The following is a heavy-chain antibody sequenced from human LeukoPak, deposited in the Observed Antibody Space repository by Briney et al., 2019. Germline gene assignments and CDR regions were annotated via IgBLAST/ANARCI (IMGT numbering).Heavy chain of an antibody. V-gene: IGHV4-39*01. CDR3: ARQVEYNSNYIFNYFDP. CDR1: GGSISSSTYY. J-gene: IGHJ5*02. Sequence: SETLTLTCIVSGGSISSSTYYWGWIRQPPGKGLEWIGSLYYSGSTYDNPYLKSRVTISVDTSKNQFSLKLSSVTAADTAVYYCARQVEYNSNYIFNYFDPWGQGTLVTVSS. CDR2: LYYSGST. D-gene: IGHD1-7*01.